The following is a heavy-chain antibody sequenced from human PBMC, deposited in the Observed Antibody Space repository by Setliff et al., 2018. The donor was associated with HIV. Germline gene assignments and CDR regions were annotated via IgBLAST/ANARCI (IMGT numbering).Heavy chain of an antibody. CDR2: IKSNSDGGTS. CDR3: TTYSSVYYHSDC. Sequence: GGSLRLSCAASGFTFSDYYMSWIRQAPGKGLEWVGRIKSNSDGGTSDYAAAVKGRFTISRDDSKDTVYLQMNSLTNEDTAMYYCTTYSSVYYHSDCWGQGTLVTVSS. V-gene: IGHV3-15*01. J-gene: IGHJ4*02. CDR1: GFTFSDYY. D-gene: IGHD3-22*01.